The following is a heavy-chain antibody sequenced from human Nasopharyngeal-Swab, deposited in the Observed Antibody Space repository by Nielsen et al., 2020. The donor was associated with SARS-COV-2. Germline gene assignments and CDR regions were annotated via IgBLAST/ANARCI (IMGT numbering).Heavy chain of an antibody. CDR1: GFTFSSYG. V-gene: IGHV3-33*01. J-gene: IGHJ4*02. CDR2: IWYDGSNK. D-gene: IGHD3-10*01. Sequence: GESLKISCAASGFTFSSYGMHWVRQAPGKGLEWVALIWYDGSNKYYADSVKGRFPISRDNSKNTLYLQMNSLRAEDTAVYYCARGELLWFGADYWGQGTLVPVSS. CDR3: ARGELLWFGADY.